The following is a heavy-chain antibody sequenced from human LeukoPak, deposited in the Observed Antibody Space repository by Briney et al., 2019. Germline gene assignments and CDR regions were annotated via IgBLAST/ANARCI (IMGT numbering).Heavy chain of an antibody. D-gene: IGHD6-13*01. V-gene: IGHV3-7*01. J-gene: IGHJ4*02. CDR3: ATSQGSWPDYFDY. CDR2: IKQDGSEK. Sequence: GGSLRLSCAASGFTFSSYWMSWVRQAPGKGLEWVANIKQDGSEKYYVDSVKGRFTISRDNAKNSLYLQMNSLRAEDTAVYYCATSQGSWPDYFDYWGQGTLVTVSS. CDR1: GFTFSSYW.